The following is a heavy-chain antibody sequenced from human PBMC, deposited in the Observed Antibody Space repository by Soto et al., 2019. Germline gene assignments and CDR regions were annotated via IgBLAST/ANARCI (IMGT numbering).Heavy chain of an antibody. D-gene: IGHD2-8*01. V-gene: IGHV3-23*01. CDR3: TRDPNGDYIGAFDF. J-gene: IGHJ3*01. Sequence: EVQVLESGGGLVQPGGSLRLSCAGSRFTFSNYAMTWVRQAPGKGLEWVSSITAGGGDTRYTDSVKGRFTISRDNSKNTLYLQMDSLRAEDTAVYFCTRDPNGDYIGAFDFWGQGTMVTVSS. CDR1: RFTFSNYA. CDR2: ITAGGGDT.